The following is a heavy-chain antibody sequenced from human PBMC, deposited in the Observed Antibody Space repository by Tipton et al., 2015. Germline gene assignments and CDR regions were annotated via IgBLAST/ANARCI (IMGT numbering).Heavy chain of an antibody. CDR3: ARDFTPYDYYALDV. CDR2: VHYSGST. J-gene: IGHJ6*02. CDR1: GGSISSSRYY. V-gene: IGHV4-39*02. Sequence: TLSLTCTVSGGSISSSRYYWGWIRQPPGKGLEWMGNVHYSGSTFYNSSLKSRVTISLNTSKNQFSLKLSSVTAADTAVYYCARDFTPYDYYALDVWGQGTTVTVSS.